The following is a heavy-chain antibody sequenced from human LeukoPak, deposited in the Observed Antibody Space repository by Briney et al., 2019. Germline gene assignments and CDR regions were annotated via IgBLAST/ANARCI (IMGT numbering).Heavy chain of an antibody. CDR1: GYTFTSYG. CDR2: ISAYNGNT. CDR3: ARPKDTYYYDSSGYSSAAFDI. V-gene: IGHV1-18*01. D-gene: IGHD3-22*01. Sequence: ASVKVSCKASGYTFTSYGISWVRQAPGQGLEWMGWISAYNGNTNYAQKFQGRVTMTRDTSISTAYMELSRLRSDDTAVYYCARPKDTYYYDSSGYSSAAFDIWGQGTMVSVSS. J-gene: IGHJ3*02.